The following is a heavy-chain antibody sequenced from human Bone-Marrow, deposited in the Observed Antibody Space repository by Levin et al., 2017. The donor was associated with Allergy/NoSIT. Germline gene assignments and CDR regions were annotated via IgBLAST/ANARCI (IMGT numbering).Heavy chain of an antibody. Sequence: GGSLRLSCVASTVNFDTYGMHWVRQAPGKGLEWVALISHDGGDKSYAKSVKGRFTISRDNSKNTVSLQMNTLRPADSAINYCAKDFTGEDDTWGQGTLVTVSS. CDR2: ISHDGGDK. J-gene: IGHJ5*02. CDR1: TVNFDTYG. D-gene: IGHD7-27*01. V-gene: IGHV3-30*18. CDR3: AKDFTGEDDT.